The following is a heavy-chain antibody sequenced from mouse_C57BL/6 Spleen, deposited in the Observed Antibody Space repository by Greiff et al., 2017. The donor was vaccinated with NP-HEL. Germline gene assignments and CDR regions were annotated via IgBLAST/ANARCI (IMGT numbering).Heavy chain of an antibody. CDR3: ARGRTYYGIAFAY. V-gene: IGHV1-26*01. Sequence: VQLQQSGPELVKPGASVKISCKASGYTFTDYYMNWVKQSHGKSLEWIGDINPNNGGTSYNQKFKSKATLTVDKSSSTAYMELRSLTSEDSAVYYCARGRTYYGIAFAYWGQGTLVTVSA. CDR2: INPNNGGT. CDR1: GYTFTDYY. D-gene: IGHD2-10*01. J-gene: IGHJ3*01.